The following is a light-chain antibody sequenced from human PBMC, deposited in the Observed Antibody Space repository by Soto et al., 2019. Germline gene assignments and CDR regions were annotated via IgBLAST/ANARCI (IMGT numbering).Light chain of an antibody. J-gene: IGLJ1*01. CDR1: SSNIGAGYD. V-gene: IGLV1-40*01. CDR3: QSYDSSLSGYV. CDR2: GNS. Sequence: SVLTQPPPVSGAPGQRGTISCPGGSSNIGAGYDVHWYQQLPGTAPKLLIYGNSNRPSGVPDRFSGSKSGTSASLAITGLQAEDEADYYCQSYDSSLSGYVFGTGTKVTV.